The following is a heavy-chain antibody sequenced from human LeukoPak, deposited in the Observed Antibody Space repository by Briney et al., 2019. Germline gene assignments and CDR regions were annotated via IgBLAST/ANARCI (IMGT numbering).Heavy chain of an antibody. Sequence: GGSLRLSCAASGFTFSDSYMSWIRQAPGKGLEYISYISSSGSTIYYADSVQGRFTLSRDNAKNSLSLEMNSLRAEDTAVYYCARGKHSFDYWGQGTLVTVSS. CDR3: ARGKHSFDY. CDR1: GFTFSDSY. V-gene: IGHV3-11*01. J-gene: IGHJ4*02. CDR2: ISSSGSTI.